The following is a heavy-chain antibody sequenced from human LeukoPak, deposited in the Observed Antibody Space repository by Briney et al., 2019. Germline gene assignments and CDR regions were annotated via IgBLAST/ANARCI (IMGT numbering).Heavy chain of an antibody. CDR2: ISSSSSYI. CDR1: GFTFSSYS. Sequence: GGSLRLSCAASGFTFSSYSMTWVRQAPGKGLERVSSISSSSSYIYYADSVKGRFTISRDNAKNSLYLQMNSLRAEDTAVYYCARAGDFWSGYPRNWFDPWGQGTLVTVSS. D-gene: IGHD3-3*01. V-gene: IGHV3-21*01. CDR3: ARAGDFWSGYPRNWFDP. J-gene: IGHJ5*02.